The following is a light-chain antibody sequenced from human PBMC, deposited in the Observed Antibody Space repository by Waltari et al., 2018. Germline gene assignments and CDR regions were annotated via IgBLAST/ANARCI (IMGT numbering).Light chain of an antibody. V-gene: IGLV3-1*01. CDR1: KLGDKY. Sequence: SYELTQPPSVSVSPGQTASITCSGDKLGDKYASWYQQKPGQSPVLVIYQDGKRPSGIPERFSGSNSGNTATLTISGTQAMDEADYYCQAWDSSTLLFGGGTKLTVL. CDR3: QAWDSSTLL. CDR2: QDG. J-gene: IGLJ2*01.